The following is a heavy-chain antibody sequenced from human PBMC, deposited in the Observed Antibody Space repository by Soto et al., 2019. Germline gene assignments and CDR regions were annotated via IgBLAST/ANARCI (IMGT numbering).Heavy chain of an antibody. V-gene: IGHV1-2*04. Sequence: WASVKVSCKASGSTFTGYYMHWVRQAPGQGLEWMGWINPNSGGTNYAQKFQGWVTMTRDTSISTAYMELIRLRSDDTAVYYCARSAIHRGYVRRFWNYGMDVWGQGTTVTAP. CDR2: INPNSGGT. D-gene: IGHD5-12*01. CDR1: GSTFTGYY. CDR3: ARSAIHRGYVRRFWNYGMDV. J-gene: IGHJ6*02.